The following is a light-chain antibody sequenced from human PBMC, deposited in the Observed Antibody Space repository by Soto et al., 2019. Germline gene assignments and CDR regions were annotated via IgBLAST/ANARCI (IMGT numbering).Light chain of an antibody. Sequence: VDSNSRASQNIDDYLAWYQQKPGKAPKLLIYDASNLQSGVPSRFICNGSGTEFTLILSSLQRRDSPTIYGQHCNGDWMVGLGTKVDIK. J-gene: IGKJ1*01. CDR2: DAS. CDR3: QHCNGDWM. V-gene: IGKV1-5*01. CDR1: QNIDDY.